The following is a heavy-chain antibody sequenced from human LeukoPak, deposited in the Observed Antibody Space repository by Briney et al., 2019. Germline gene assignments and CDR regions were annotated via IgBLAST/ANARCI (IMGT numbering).Heavy chain of an antibody. CDR1: GFTFSNYA. J-gene: IGHJ3*02. Sequence: PGGSLRLSCVASGFTFSNYAMSWVRQAPGKGLEWVSAISMSGGSTYYADSVKGRFTISRDNAKNSLYLQMNSLRAEDTAVYYCASYCGGDCYHDAFDIWGQGTMVTVSS. CDR3: ASYCGGDCYHDAFDI. V-gene: IGHV3-23*01. CDR2: ISMSGGST. D-gene: IGHD2-21*02.